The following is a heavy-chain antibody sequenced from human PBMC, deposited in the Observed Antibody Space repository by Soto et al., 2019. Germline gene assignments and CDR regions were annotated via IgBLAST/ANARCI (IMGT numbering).Heavy chain of an antibody. D-gene: IGHD3-3*01. Sequence: GGSLRLSCAASGFSFSGTAMHWVRQASGKGLEWVGRIRSKANSYATAYAASVKGRFTISRDDSKNTAYKQMNSLKTEDTAVYYCTRVLGDYYGMDVWGQGTTVTVSS. CDR2: IRSKANSYAT. J-gene: IGHJ6*02. CDR1: GFSFSGTA. CDR3: TRVLGDYYGMDV. V-gene: IGHV3-73*01.